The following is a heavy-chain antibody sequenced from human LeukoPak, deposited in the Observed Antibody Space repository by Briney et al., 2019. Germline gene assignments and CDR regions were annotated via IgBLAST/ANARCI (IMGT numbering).Heavy chain of an antibody. Sequence: GGSLRLSCAASGFTFSSYDMHWVRQATGKGLEWVSPIGSAGDTYYSGSVKGRFTISRENAKNTLYLQMNSLRAGDTAVYYCARAAYTRGAFDIWGQGTMVTVSS. D-gene: IGHD3-16*01. CDR3: ARAAYTRGAFDI. J-gene: IGHJ3*02. CDR2: IGSAGDT. V-gene: IGHV3-13*01. CDR1: GFTFSSYD.